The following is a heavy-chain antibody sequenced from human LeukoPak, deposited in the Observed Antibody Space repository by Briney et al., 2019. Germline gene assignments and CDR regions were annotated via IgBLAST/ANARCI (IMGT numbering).Heavy chain of an antibody. J-gene: IGHJ4*02. CDR2: IFGSGGSA. CDR1: GFTFNSYA. CDR3: AKTATGYSSGHYPGWPADY. D-gene: IGHD6-19*01. Sequence: HPGGSLRLSCAASGFTFNSYAMYWVRQAPGKGLEWVSGIFGSGGSAHYADSVKGRFAISRDNSKNRVYLQMNSLRAEDTAVYCAKTATGYSSGHYPGWPADYWGQGTLVTVSS. V-gene: IGHV3-23*01.